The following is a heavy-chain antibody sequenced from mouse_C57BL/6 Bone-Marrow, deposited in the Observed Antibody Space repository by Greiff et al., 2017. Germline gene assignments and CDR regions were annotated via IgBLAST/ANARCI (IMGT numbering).Heavy chain of an antibody. V-gene: IGHV1-47*01. Sequence: VQLVESGAELVKPGASVKMSCKASGYTFTTYPIEWMKQNHGKSLEWIGNFHPYNDDTKYNEKFKGKATLTVEKSSSTVYLELSRLTSDDSAVYYCARSFFYYGEGYFDYWGQGTTLTVSS. CDR2: FHPYNDDT. J-gene: IGHJ2*01. CDR3: ARSFFYYGEGYFDY. D-gene: IGHD1-1*01. CDR1: GYTFTTYP.